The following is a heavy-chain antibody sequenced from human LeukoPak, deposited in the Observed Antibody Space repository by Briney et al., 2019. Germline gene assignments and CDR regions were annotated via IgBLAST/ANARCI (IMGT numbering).Heavy chain of an antibody. Sequence: GESLKISCKGSGYSFASYWIAWVRQLPGKGLEWMGGIYPGNSDITYSPSFQGQVTISADKSVSTAYLHWSSLKASDTAIYYCARHLSSISSCPNYWGQGTLVTVSS. V-gene: IGHV5-51*01. D-gene: IGHD2-2*01. CDR3: ARHLSSISSCPNY. CDR2: IYPGNSDI. CDR1: GYSFASYW. J-gene: IGHJ4*02.